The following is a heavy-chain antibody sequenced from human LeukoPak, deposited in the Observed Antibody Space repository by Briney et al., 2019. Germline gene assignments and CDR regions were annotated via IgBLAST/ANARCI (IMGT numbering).Heavy chain of an antibody. Sequence: GASVKVSRKASGYTFTGYYMHWVRQAPGQGLEWMGWINPNSGGTNYAQKFQGRVTMTRDTYISTAYMELSRLRSDDTAVYYCARLDFWSGYSYYYYGMDVWGQGTTVTVSS. V-gene: IGHV1-2*02. CDR3: ARLDFWSGYSYYYYGMDV. CDR2: INPNSGGT. D-gene: IGHD3-3*01. J-gene: IGHJ6*02. CDR1: GYTFTGYY.